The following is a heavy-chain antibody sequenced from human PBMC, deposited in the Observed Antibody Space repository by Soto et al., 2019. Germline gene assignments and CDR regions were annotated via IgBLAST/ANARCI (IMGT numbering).Heavy chain of an antibody. J-gene: IGHJ6*03. CDR2: ISAYNGDT. CDR1: GYSFTNYG. V-gene: IGHV1-18*01. Sequence: QDQLVQSGGEVKKPGASVKVSCKASGYSFTNYGITWVRQAPGQGFEWMGWISAYNGDTNYAQKLQGRVTMTTDAATSTAYLELRRLRPDDTAVYYCARDRGVAPPVAGNTHYYYYMDVWGKGTTVTVSS. D-gene: IGHD6-19*01. CDR3: ARDRGVAPPVAGNTHYYYYMDV.